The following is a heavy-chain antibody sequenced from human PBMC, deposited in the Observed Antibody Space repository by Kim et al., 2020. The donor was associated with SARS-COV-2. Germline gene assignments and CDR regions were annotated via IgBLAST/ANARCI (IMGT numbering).Heavy chain of an antibody. V-gene: IGHV1-24*01. D-gene: IGHD5-12*01. CDR3: ATAQPRDGYNLYED. CDR1: GYTLTELS. Sequence: ASVKVSCKVSGYTLTELSMHWVRQAPGKGLEWMGGFDPEDGETIYAQKFQGRVTMTEDTSTDTAYMELSSLRSEDTAVYYCATAQPRDGYNLYEDWGQGTLVTVSS. CDR2: FDPEDGET. J-gene: IGHJ4*02.